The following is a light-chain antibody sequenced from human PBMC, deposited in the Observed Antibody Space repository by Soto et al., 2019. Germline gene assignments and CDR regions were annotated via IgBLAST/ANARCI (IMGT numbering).Light chain of an antibody. CDR3: SSYTTINNLWV. CDR1: SSNIGAGYD. CDR2: ADN. Sequence: QSVLTQTPSVSGAPGQKITMSCTGSSSNIGAGYDVHWYQQVPGAAPRLLIYADNNRPSGVPDRFSASKSGTSASLAITGLQGEDEANYYCSSYTTINNLWVFGGGTKLTVL. J-gene: IGLJ3*02. V-gene: IGLV1-40*01.